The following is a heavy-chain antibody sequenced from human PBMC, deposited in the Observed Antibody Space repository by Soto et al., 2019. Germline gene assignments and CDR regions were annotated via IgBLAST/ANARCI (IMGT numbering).Heavy chain of an antibody. CDR2: INAGNGNT. V-gene: IGHV1-3*01. D-gene: IGHD2-2*02. J-gene: IGHJ4*02. CDR3: TSSFTVPAAIGY. CDR1: GYTFTSYA. Sequence: QVKLVQSGAEVKKPGASVKVSCKASGYTFTSYAMHWVRQAPGQRLELMGWINAGNGNTKYSQKFQGRVTITRDTSASTAYMELSSLRSEDTAVYYCTSSFTVPAAIGYCGQGTLVTVSA.